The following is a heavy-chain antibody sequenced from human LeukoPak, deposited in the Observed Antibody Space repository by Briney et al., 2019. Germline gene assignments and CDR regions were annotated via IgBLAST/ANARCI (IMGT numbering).Heavy chain of an antibody. D-gene: IGHD6-13*01. Sequence: PGGSLRLSCAASGFTFSSYAMSWVRQAPGKGLGWVSAISGSGGSTYYADSVKGRFTISRDNSKNTLYLQMNSLRAEDTAVYYCAKSEEAAAGTGVFDYWGQGTLVTVSS. CDR1: GFTFSSYA. CDR3: AKSEEAAAGTGVFDY. J-gene: IGHJ4*02. CDR2: ISGSGGST. V-gene: IGHV3-23*01.